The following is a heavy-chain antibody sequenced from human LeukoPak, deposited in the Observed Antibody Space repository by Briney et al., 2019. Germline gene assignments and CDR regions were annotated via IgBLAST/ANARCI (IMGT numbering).Heavy chain of an antibody. CDR2: IYYSGST. CDR1: GGSISSGDYY. V-gene: IGHV4-30-4*08. Sequence: PSQTLSLTCTVSGGSISSGDYYWSWIHQPPGKGLEWIGYIYYSGSTYYNPSLKSRVTISVDTSKNQFSLKLSSVTAADTAVYYCAREFRRYSGYDPGDYWGQGTLVTVSS. J-gene: IGHJ4*02. D-gene: IGHD5-12*01. CDR3: AREFRRYSGYDPGDY.